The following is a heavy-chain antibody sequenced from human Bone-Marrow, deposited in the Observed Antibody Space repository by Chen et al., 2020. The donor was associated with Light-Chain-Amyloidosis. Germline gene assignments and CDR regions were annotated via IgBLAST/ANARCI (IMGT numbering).Heavy chain of an antibody. CDR2: IYYSGST. CDR3: ARAEYYYYGMDV. CDR1: GGSVSSGSYY. Sequence: QVQLQESGPGLVKPSETLSLTCTVSGGSVSSGSYYWSWIRQPPGKGLEWIGYIYYSGSTNYNPSLMSRVTITVDTSKNQFSLKLSSVTAADTAVYYCARAEYYYYGMDVWGQGTTVTVSS. V-gene: IGHV4-61*01. J-gene: IGHJ6*02.